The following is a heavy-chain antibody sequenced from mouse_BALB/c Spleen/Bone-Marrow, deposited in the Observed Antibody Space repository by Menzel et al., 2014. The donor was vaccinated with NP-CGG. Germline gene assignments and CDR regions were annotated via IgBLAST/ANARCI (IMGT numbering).Heavy chain of an antibody. D-gene: IGHD1-1*01. CDR1: GYTFPRYW. Sequence: QVQLQQSGAELAKPGASVKMSCKASGYTFPRYWMPWVKHRPGQGLAWIGYLPPSTGYTEYNQKFKDKATLTADKSSSTAYMQLSSLTSEDSAVYYCARQITTVDYAMDYWGQGTSVTVSS. V-gene: IGHV1-7*01. CDR2: LPPSTGYT. CDR3: ARQITTVDYAMDY. J-gene: IGHJ4*01.